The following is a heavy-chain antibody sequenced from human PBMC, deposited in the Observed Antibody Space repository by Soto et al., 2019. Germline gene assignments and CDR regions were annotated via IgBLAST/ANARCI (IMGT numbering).Heavy chain of an antibody. V-gene: IGHV4-31*03. D-gene: IGHD2-15*01. CDR2: IYYSGTT. CDR3: VRTPTSPSRFDS. Sequence: SETLSLTCTVSGGSISSDGYYWNWIRQHPGNGLEWIGYIYYSGTTNYNPPLTSRVTISADTSKNQFSLILSSVTAADTAVYYCVRTPTSPSRFDSWGQGTLVTVSS. CDR1: GGSISSDGYY. J-gene: IGHJ5*01.